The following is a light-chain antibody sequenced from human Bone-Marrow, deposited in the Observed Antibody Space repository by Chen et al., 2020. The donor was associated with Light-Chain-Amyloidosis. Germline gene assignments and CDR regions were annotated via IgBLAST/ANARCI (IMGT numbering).Light chain of an antibody. CDR3: QVWDTSSDHPV. V-gene: IGLV3-21*02. CDR1: NIGSRT. J-gene: IGLJ2*01. CDR2: DDS. Sequence: VLTQPPSVSVAPGQTATITCGGTNIGSRTVHWYQQKPGQAPVVVVYDDSDRPSGIPERFSGSNSGNTATLTISRVDGGDEADYYCQVWDTSSDHPVFGGGTKVTVL.